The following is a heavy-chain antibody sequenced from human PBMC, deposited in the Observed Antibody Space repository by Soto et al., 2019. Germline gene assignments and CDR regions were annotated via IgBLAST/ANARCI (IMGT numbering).Heavy chain of an antibody. J-gene: IGHJ4*02. D-gene: IGHD4-17*01. CDR3: ASNYGDYVLTLDY. CDR1: GGSISSSNYY. V-gene: IGHV4-39*01. Sequence: SETLSLTCTVSGGSISSSNYYWGWIRQPPGKGLEWIGSIYYSGSTYYNPSLKSRVTISVDTSKNQFSLKLSSVTAADTAVYYCASNYGDYVLTLDYWGQGTLVTVSS. CDR2: IYYSGST.